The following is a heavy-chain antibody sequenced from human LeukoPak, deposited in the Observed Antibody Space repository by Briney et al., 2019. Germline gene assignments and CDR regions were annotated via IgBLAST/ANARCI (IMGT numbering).Heavy chain of an antibody. CDR1: GGSITSGSYH. D-gene: IGHD5-24*01. CDR3: ASGRDGYAYSFDY. V-gene: IGHV4-39*01. Sequence: SETLSLTCTVSGGSITSGSYHWGWIRQSPGKGLEWIGNTYYTGSAYYRPSLQSRVSISVDTSKKEFSLKLTSVTAADTAVYYCASGRDGYAYSFDYWGQGTLITVSS. CDR2: TYYTGSA. J-gene: IGHJ4*02.